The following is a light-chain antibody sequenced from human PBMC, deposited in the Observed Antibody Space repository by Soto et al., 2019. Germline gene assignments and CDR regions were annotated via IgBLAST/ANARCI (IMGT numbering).Light chain of an antibody. CDR3: QQRSNWT. CDR1: QSVSRY. Sequence: EIVLTHSPATLSLSPGERSTLSFRASQSVSRYLAWCQQKPGPAPRLLIYDASNRATGIPARFSGSGSGTDFTLTISNLEPEDFAVYYCQQRSNWTFGGGTKGEIK. CDR2: DAS. J-gene: IGKJ4*01. V-gene: IGKV3-11*01.